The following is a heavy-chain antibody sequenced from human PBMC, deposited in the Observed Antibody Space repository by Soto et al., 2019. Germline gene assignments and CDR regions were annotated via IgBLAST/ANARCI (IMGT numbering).Heavy chain of an antibody. V-gene: IGHV3-7*01. CDR1: GFTFSSYW. D-gene: IGHD3-3*01. CDR2: IKQDGSEK. Sequence: GGSLRLSCAASGFTFSSYWMSWVRQAPGKGLEWVANIKQDGSEKYYVDSVKGRFTISRDNAKNSLYLQMNSLRAEDTAVYYCARETPSVLRFLEWLAPMDVWGKGTTVTVSS. CDR3: ARETPSVLRFLEWLAPMDV. J-gene: IGHJ6*04.